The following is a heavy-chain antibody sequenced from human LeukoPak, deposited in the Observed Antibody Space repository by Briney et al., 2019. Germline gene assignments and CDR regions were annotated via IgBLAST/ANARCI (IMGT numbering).Heavy chain of an antibody. CDR2: ISTSSSYI. V-gene: IGHV3-21*01. CDR1: GFTFSTYS. D-gene: IGHD5-12*01. J-gene: IGHJ3*02. CDR3: AVATINAFDI. Sequence: GGSLRLSCAASGFTFSTYSMNWVRQAPGKGLEWVSSISTSSSYIYYADSVKGRFTISRDNAKKSVYLQMNSLRAEDTAVYYCAVATINAFDIWGQGTMVTVSS.